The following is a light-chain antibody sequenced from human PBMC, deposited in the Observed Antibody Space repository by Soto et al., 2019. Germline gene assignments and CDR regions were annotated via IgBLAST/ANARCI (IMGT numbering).Light chain of an antibody. CDR3: QQYGSSPPSVT. Sequence: EIVLTQSPGTLSLSPGESATLSCRASRSLDSGQLAWYQQKRGQAPRLLIYGASNRATGIPDRFSGSGSGTDFTLTISRLEPEDFAVYYCQQYGSSPPSVTFGQGTRLEIK. J-gene: IGKJ5*01. CDR1: RSLDSGQ. V-gene: IGKV3-20*01. CDR2: GAS.